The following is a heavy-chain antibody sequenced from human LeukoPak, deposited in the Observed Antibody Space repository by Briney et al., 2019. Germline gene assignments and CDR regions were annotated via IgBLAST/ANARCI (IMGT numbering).Heavy chain of an antibody. CDR2: INPNSGGT. J-gene: IGHJ4*02. D-gene: IGHD2-15*01. CDR3: ARTYCSGGSCWLDY. V-gene: IGHV1-2*02. Sequence: ASVKVSCKASGYSFTDYYLHWVRQAPGQGLEWMGLINPNSGGTNYAQKFQGRVTMTRDTSISTAYMELSRLRSDDTAVYYCARTYCSGGSCWLDYWGQGTLVTVSS. CDR1: GYSFTDYY.